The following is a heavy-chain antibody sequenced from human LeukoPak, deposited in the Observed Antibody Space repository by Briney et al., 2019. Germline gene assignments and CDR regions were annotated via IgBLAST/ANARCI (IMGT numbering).Heavy chain of an antibody. Sequence: GGSLRLSCAASGFTFDDYAMHWVRQAPGKGLEWVSGISCNSGSIGYADSVKGRFTISRDNAKNSLYLQMNSLRAEDTAVYYCASFRIAAAGTGFDYWGQGTLVTVSS. D-gene: IGHD6-13*01. J-gene: IGHJ4*02. CDR2: ISCNSGSI. CDR3: ASFRIAAAGTGFDY. CDR1: GFTFDDYA. V-gene: IGHV3-9*01.